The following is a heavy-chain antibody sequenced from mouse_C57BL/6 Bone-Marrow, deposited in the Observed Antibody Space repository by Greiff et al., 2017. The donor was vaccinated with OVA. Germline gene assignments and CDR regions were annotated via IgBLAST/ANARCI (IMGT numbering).Heavy chain of an antibody. CDR3: ARVITTVVAPYY. J-gene: IGHJ4*01. Sequence: EVMLVESGGGLVKPGGSLKLSCAASGFTFSDYGMHWVRQAPEKGLEWVAYISSGSSTINYADTVKGRFTITRDNAKNTLFLQLTSLRSEDTAMYYCARVITTVVAPYYWGQGTSVTVAS. CDR2: ISSGSSTI. D-gene: IGHD1-1*01. V-gene: IGHV5-17*01. CDR1: GFTFSDYG.